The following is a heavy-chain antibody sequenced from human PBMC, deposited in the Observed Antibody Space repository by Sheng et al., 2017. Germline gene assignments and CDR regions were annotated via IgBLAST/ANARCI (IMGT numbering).Heavy chain of an antibody. J-gene: IGHJ6*02. V-gene: IGHV1-69*01. D-gene: IGHD3-16*01. CDR1: GGTFSSYA. CDR3: ARDGGAGLGRVGYGMDV. Sequence: QVQLVQSGAEVKKPGSSVKVSCKASGGTFSSYAISWVRQAPGQGLEWMGGIIPIFGTANYAQKFQGRVTITADESTSTAYMELSSLRSEDTAVYYCARDGGAGLGRVGYGMDVWGQGTTVTVSS. CDR2: IIPIFGTA.